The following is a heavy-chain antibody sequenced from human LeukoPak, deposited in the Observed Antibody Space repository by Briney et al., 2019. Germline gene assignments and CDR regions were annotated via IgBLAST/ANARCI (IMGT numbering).Heavy chain of an antibody. CDR1: GGSISSSSYY. CDR2: IYYSGST. Sequence: PSETLSLTCTVSGGSISSSSYYWGWIRQPPGKGLEWIGTIYYSGSTYYNPSLKSRVTISVDTSKNQFSLKLSSVTAADTAVYYCARRTMVRGVITSYSFDYWGRGTLVTVSS. V-gene: IGHV4-39*01. D-gene: IGHD3-10*01. CDR3: ARRTMVRGVITSYSFDY. J-gene: IGHJ4*02.